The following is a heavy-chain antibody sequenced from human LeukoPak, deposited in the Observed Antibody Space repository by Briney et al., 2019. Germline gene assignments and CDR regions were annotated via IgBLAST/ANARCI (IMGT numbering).Heavy chain of an antibody. CDR2: IYTSGST. V-gene: IGHV4-4*07. Sequence: SETLSLTCTVSGGSISSYYWSWIRQPAGKGLEWIGRIYTSGSTNYNAYLKSRVTMSVDTSKNQFSLKLSSVTAADTAVYYCARDLSYDYVWGSLSFDYWGQGTLVTVSS. CDR3: ARDLSYDYVWGSLSFDY. D-gene: IGHD3-16*01. J-gene: IGHJ4*02. CDR1: GGSISSYY.